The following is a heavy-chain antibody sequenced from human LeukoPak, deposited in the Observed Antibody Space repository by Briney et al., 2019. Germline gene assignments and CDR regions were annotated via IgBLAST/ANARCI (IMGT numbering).Heavy chain of an antibody. D-gene: IGHD1-1*01. V-gene: IGHV3-7*01. CDR1: GFNFSSYW. Sequence: PGGSLRLSCAASGFNFSSYWMSWVRQAPGKGLEWVANIKQDGSEKFYVDSVKGRFTISRDNAKNSLYLQMDSLRAEDTAVYFCASNSWNHAFDIWGQGTMVTVSS. J-gene: IGHJ3*02. CDR2: IKQDGSEK. CDR3: ASNSWNHAFDI.